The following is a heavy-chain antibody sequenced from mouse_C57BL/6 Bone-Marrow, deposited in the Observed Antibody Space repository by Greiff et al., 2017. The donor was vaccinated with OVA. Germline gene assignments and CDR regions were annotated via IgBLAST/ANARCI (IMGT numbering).Heavy chain of an antibody. D-gene: IGHD3-2*02. Sequence: QVQLMESGPGLVAPSQCLSITCTVSGFSLTSYAISWVRQPPGKGLEWLGVIWTGGGTNYNSALKSRLSISKDNSKSQVFLKMNSLQTDDAAKYYCASEGDGSGYVYAMDYWGQGTSVTVSS. V-gene: IGHV2-9-1*01. CDR1: GFSLTSYA. CDR2: IWTGGGT. CDR3: ASEGDGSGYVYAMDY. J-gene: IGHJ4*01.